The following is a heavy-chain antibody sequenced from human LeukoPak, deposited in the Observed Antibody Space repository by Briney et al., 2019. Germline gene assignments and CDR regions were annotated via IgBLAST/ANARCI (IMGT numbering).Heavy chain of an antibody. J-gene: IGHJ4*02. V-gene: IGHV1-18*01. CDR3: ARAGPGETYYYDSSGYYSLCDY. Sequence: WASVKVSCKASGYTFTSYGISWVRQAPGQELQWMRWISAYNGYTNYAQKLQGRVTMTTDTSRSTAYMELRSLRSDDTAVYYCARAGPGETYYYDSSGYYSLCDYWGQGTLVTVSS. CDR2: ISAYNGYT. CDR1: GYTFTSYG. D-gene: IGHD3-22*01.